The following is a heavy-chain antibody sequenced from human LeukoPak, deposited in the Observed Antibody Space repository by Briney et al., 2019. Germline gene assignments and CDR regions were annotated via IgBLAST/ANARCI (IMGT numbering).Heavy chain of an antibody. J-gene: IGHJ4*02. CDR1: GFTFSDYY. D-gene: IGHD3-22*01. CDR3: ARDLKYYYDSSGTFDY. Sequence: PGGSLRLSCAAPGFTFSDYYMSWIRQAPGKGLEWVSYISSSGSTIYYADSVKGRFTISRDNAKNSLYLQMNSLRAEDTAVYYCARDLKYYYDSSGTFDYWGQGTLVTVSS. CDR2: ISSSGSTI. V-gene: IGHV3-11*01.